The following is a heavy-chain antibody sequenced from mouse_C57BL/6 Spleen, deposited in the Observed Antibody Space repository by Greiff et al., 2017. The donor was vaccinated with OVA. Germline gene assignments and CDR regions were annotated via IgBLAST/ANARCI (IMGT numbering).Heavy chain of an antibody. D-gene: IGHD2-4*01. CDR1: GFTFSNYW. CDR3: TNYEYEAWFAY. V-gene: IGHV6-3*01. CDR2: IRLKSDNYAT. Sequence: EVKLMESGGGLVQPGGSMKLSCVASGFTFSNYWMNWVRQSPEKGLEWVAQIRLKSDNYATHYAESVKGRFTISRDDSKSSVYLQMNNLRAEDTGIYYCTNYEYEAWFAYWGQGTLVTVSA. J-gene: IGHJ3*01.